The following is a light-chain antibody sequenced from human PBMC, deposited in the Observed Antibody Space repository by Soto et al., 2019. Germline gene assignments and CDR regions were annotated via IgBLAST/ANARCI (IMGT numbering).Light chain of an antibody. CDR3: QQSNSYWRT. V-gene: IGKV1-5*01. J-gene: IGKJ1*01. CDR2: DAS. Sequence: DIQMTQSPSTLSASVGDRVTITCRASQTISNWLAWYQQKPGKAPKLLIYDASSLESGVPSRFSGSGSGTEFTLTISSLQPDDFETYSCQQSNSYWRTLGQGTKVDIK. CDR1: QTISNW.